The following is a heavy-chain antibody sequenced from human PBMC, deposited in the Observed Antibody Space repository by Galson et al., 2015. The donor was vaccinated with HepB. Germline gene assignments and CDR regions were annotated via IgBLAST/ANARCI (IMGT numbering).Heavy chain of an antibody. D-gene: IGHD3-22*01. V-gene: IGHV3-53*01. CDR3: ARDYYDSSGYYPGAFDI. Sequence: SLRLSCAASGFTFSSYAMSWVRQAPGKGLEWVSVIYSGGSTYYADSVKGRFTISRDNSKNTLYLQMNSLRAEDTAVYYCARDYYDSSGYYPGAFDIWGQGTMVTVSS. CDR2: IYSGGST. CDR1: GFTFSSYA. J-gene: IGHJ3*02.